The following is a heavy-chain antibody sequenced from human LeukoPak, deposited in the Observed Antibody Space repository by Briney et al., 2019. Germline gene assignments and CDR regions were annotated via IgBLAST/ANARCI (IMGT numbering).Heavy chain of an antibody. CDR3: ACGGFLDPLYP. CDR1: GGPISNQL. J-gene: IGHJ5*02. CDR2: IYYSGST. V-gene: IGHV4-59*11. D-gene: IGHD3-16*01. Sequence: PSETLSLTCTLSGGPISNQLWHELRQPPGKGLDWTGYIYYSGSTKYNPSLKSRVTISVDTSKNQFSLRLSSVTAADTAVYYCACGGFLDPLYPWGQGTLVTVSS.